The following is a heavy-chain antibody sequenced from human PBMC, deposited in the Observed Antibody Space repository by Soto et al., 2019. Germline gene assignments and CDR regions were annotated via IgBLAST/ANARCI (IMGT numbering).Heavy chain of an antibody. Sequence: GGSLRLSCAASGFTFTGSAMHWVRQASGKGLEWVGRIRDRTNNYATAYAASVKGRFTNPRDDSKNTTYLQMNSLKTEDTAVDYCSNLSGYNIGKWGQGTLVTVSS. D-gene: IGHD5-12*01. CDR2: IRDRTNNYAT. V-gene: IGHV3-73*01. CDR1: GFTFTGSA. CDR3: SNLSGYNIGK. J-gene: IGHJ4*02.